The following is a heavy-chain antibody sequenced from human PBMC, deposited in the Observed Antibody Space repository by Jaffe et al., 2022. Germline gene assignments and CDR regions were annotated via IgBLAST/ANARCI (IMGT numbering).Heavy chain of an antibody. CDR1: GYSFTSYG. CDR2: ISPFNGNT. V-gene: IGHV1-18*01. D-gene: IGHD5-18*01. J-gene: IGHJ6*03. CDR3: ARAEGGYSFGFYYYYMDV. Sequence: QVQLVQSGAEVKKPGASVKVSCKASGYSFTSYGISWVRQAPGQGLQWMGWISPFNGNTKYAQMLQGRVTMTTDTSTSTAYMEVRSLRSDDTAVYYCARAEGGYSFGFYYYYMDVWGRGTTVTVSS.